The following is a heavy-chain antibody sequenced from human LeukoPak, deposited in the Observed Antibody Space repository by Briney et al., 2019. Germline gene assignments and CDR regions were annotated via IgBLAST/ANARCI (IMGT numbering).Heavy chain of an antibody. V-gene: IGHV3-73*01. J-gene: IGHJ5*02. CDR3: TNGDHDCFDT. Sequence: PGGSLRLSCAASGFTFSVSAIHWVRQASGKGLEWVGRIRSKPNNYATAYAASVRGRFTISRDDSENTAYLQMHRLTTEDTAVYYCTNGDHDCFDTWGQGTLVTVSS. D-gene: IGHD4-17*01. CDR2: IRSKPNNYAT. CDR1: GFTFSVSA.